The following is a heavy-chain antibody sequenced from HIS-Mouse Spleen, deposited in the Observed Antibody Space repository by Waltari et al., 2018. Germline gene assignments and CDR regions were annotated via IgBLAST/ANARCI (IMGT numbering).Heavy chain of an antibody. D-gene: IGHD6-13*01. V-gene: IGHV3-33*06. CDR2: IWYDGSNK. CDR1: GFTFSSYG. J-gene: IGHJ4*02. Sequence: QVQLVESGGGVVQPGRSLRLSCAASGFTFSSYGMHWVRQAPGKGLEWVAVIWYDGSNKYYADSVKGRFTISRDNSKNTLYLQMNSLRAEDTAVYYCAKGRRSWYFDYWGQGTLVTVSS. CDR3: AKGRRSWYFDY.